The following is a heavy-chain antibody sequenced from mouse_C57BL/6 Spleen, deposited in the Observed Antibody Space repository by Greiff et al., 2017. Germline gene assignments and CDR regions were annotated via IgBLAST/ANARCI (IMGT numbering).Heavy chain of an antibody. CDR3: ARHEPTDV. CDR2: ISSGGSYT. V-gene: IGHV5-6*01. J-gene: IGHJ1*03. Sequence: EVQVVESGGDLVKPGGSLKLSCAASGFTFSSYGMSWVRQTPDKRLEWVATISSGGSYTYYPDSVKGRFTISRDNAKNTLYLQRSSLKSEDTAMYYCARHEPTDVWGTGTTVTVSS. CDR1: GFTFSSYG.